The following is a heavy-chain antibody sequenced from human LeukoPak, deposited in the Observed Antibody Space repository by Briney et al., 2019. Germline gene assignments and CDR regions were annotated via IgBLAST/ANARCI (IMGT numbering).Heavy chain of an antibody. J-gene: IGHJ6*02. CDR3: AKDPSNKWESRYVPLYYYYYGMDV. V-gene: IGHV3-30*18. CDR2: ISYDGSNK. CDR1: GFTFSSYG. D-gene: IGHD1-26*01. Sequence: GRSLRLTCAASGFTFSSYGMHWVRQAPGKGLEWVAVISYDGSNKYYADSVKGRFTISRDNSKNTLYLQMNSLRAEDTAVYYCAKDPSNKWESRYVPLYYYYYGMDVWGQGTTVTVSS.